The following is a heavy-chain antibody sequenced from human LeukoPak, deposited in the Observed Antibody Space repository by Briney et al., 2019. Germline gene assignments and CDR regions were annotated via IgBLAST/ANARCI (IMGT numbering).Heavy chain of an antibody. Sequence: EASVKVSCKASGGTFSSYAISWVRQAPGQGLEWMGGIIPIFGTANYAQKFQGRVTITADESTSTAYMELSSLRSEDTAVYYCARDLELYYDSSGYLFWGQGTLVTVSS. CDR1: GGTFSSYA. D-gene: IGHD3-22*01. CDR2: IIPIFGTA. CDR3: ARDLELYYDSSGYLF. V-gene: IGHV1-69*13. J-gene: IGHJ4*02.